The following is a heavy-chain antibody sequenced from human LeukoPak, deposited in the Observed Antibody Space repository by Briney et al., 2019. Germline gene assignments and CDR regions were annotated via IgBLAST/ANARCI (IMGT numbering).Heavy chain of an antibody. D-gene: IGHD2-2*01. CDR2: ISSSSSYI. J-gene: IGHJ3*02. V-gene: IGHV3-21*01. Sequence: PGGSLRLSCAASGFTFSSYSMNWVRQAPGKGLEWVSSISSSSSYIYYADSVKGRFTISRDNAKNSLYLQMNSLRAEDTAVYYCARDGDIEYCSSTSCRLYGAFDIWGQGTMVTVSS. CDR1: GFTFSSYS. CDR3: ARDGDIEYCSSTSCRLYGAFDI.